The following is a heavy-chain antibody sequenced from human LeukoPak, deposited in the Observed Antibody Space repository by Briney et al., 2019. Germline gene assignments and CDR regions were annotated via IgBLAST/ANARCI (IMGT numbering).Heavy chain of an antibody. CDR1: GFTVSTNY. V-gene: IGHV3-53*01. J-gene: IGHJ4*02. CDR3: ATAAYDSGSYIVNHDY. D-gene: IGHD3-22*01. Sequence: GGSLRLSCAASGFTVSTNYMSWVRQAPGKGLEWVSVIYRDDTTYYADSVEGRFTISRDNSKNTLYLQMSSLRAEDTAVYYCATAAYDSGSYIVNHDYWGQGTLVTVSS. CDR2: IYRDDTT.